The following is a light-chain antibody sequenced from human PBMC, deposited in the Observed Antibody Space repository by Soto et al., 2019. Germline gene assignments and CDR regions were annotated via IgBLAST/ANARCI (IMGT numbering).Light chain of an antibody. V-gene: IGLV2-14*01. CDR1: SSDVGGYNY. CDR3: SSYTRSSTYV. CDR2: EVS. Sequence: QSALTQPASVSGSPGQSITISCTGTSSDVGGYNYVSWYQQHPGKAPKLMIYEVSNRPSGVSNRFSGSKSGNTASLTISGLQAEDEADYYCSSYTRSSTYVFGPGTKVIV. J-gene: IGLJ1*01.